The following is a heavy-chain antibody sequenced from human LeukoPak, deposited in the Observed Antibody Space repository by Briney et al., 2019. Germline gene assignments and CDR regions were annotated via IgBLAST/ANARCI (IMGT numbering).Heavy chain of an antibody. CDR1: GGSFSGYY. CDR3: ARQTGSGLFILP. Sequence: SETLPLTCAVYGGSFSGYYWSWIRRPPGKGLEWVGSIYYSGNTYYNPSLKSRVTISVDTSKNQFSLILTSVTAADTAVYYCARQTGSGLFILPGGQGTLVTVSS. CDR2: IYYSGNT. D-gene: IGHD3/OR15-3a*01. V-gene: IGHV4-34*01. J-gene: IGHJ4*02.